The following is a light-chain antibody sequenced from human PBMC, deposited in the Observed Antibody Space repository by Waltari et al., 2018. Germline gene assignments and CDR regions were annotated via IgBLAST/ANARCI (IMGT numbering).Light chain of an antibody. V-gene: IGLV2-14*03. CDR2: HVT. J-gene: IGLJ1*01. CDR1: SGGVGGHVY. CDR3: ISYVGRNTPYYA. Sequence: QSALTQPASVSGSPGQSITVSCSGPSGGVGGHVYVSWYQHHSAKAPKLIIYHVTKRPSGVSGRFFASKSGNTASLTISGLQPDDEADYYCISYVGRNTPYYAFGTGTKVIVL.